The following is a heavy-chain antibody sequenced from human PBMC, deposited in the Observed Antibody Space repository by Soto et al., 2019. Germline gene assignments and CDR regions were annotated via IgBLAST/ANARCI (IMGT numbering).Heavy chain of an antibody. CDR2: VYYSGST. D-gene: IGHD1-1*01. CDR3: ARDTTPSL. Sequence: QVQLQESGPGLVKPSETLSLTCTVSGASISSYYWSWIRQPPGKGLEWIGYVYYSGSTNYNPSLKSRVTLSADTAKNQFSRKLSSVTAADTAMYYCARDTTPSLWGQGTLVTVSS. CDR1: GASISSYY. V-gene: IGHV4-59*01. J-gene: IGHJ4*02.